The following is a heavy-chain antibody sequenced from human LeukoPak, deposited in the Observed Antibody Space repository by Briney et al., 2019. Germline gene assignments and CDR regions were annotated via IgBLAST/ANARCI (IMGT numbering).Heavy chain of an antibody. V-gene: IGHV4-31*03. J-gene: IGHJ4*02. Sequence: PSETLSLTCTVSGGSISSGGYYWSWIRQHPGKGLEWIGYIYYSGSTYYNPSLKSRVTISVDTSKNQFSLKLSSVTAADTAVYYCARGGLPYSGYSYGYEDWGQGTLVTVFS. CDR2: IYYSGST. CDR1: GGSISSGGYY. D-gene: IGHD5-18*01. CDR3: ARGGLPYSGYSYGYED.